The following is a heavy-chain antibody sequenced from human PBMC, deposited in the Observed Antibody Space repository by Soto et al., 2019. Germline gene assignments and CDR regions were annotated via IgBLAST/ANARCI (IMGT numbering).Heavy chain of an antibody. CDR1: GYTFTSYA. J-gene: IGHJ4*02. Sequence: QIQLVQSGAEVAKPGASVRVSCKASGYTFTSYAISWVRRAPGQGLEWMGWISAYNGNTNYAQKVQGRVTMTTDTSTRTAYMELRILRSDDTAVYYCARGSGGLLWFGEQLDYWGQGTLVTVSS. CDR3: ARGSGGLLWFGEQLDY. CDR2: ISAYNGNT. D-gene: IGHD3-10*01. V-gene: IGHV1-18*01.